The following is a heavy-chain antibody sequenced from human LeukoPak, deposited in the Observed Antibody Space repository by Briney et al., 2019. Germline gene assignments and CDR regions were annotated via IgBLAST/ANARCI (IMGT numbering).Heavy chain of an antibody. CDR1: GFTFSSYG. J-gene: IGHJ6*03. CDR3: AKDQVYSNTNYYYYYMDV. V-gene: IGHV3-30*02. D-gene: IGHD4-11*01. CDR2: IRYDGSNI. Sequence: GGSLRLSCAASGFTFSSYGMHWVRQAPGKGLEWLAFIRYDGSNIYYADSVKGRFTISRDNSKNTLYLQMNSLRAEDTAVYYCAKDQVYSNTNYYYYYMDVWGKGTTVTVSS.